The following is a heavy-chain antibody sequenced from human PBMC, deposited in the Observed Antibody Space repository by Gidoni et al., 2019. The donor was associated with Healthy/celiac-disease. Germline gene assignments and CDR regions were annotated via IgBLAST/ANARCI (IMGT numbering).Heavy chain of an antibody. CDR3: ARDMGYSSGWNWFDP. D-gene: IGHD6-19*01. V-gene: IGHV3-33*01. CDR2: IWYDGSNK. Sequence: QVQLVESGGGVVQPGRSLRLSCAASGFTFSSYGMHWVRQAPGKGLEWVAVIWYDGSNKYYADSVKGRFTISRDNSKNTLYLQMNSLRAEDTAVYYCARDMGYSSGWNWFDPWGQGTLVTVSS. CDR1: GFTFSSYG. J-gene: IGHJ5*02.